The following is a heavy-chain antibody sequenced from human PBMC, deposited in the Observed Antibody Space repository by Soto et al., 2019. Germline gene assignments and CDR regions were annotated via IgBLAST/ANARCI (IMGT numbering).Heavy chain of an antibody. J-gene: IGHJ3*02. CDR3: ARIIGYYRYNDCSWSFDI. CDR2: FYPGDSTS. Sequence: GESLKISCKTSGYSFISYWVAWVRQKPGKGVEWMGTFYPGDSTSTYSPSFQGQVTISVDKSISTAYLHLSSLKASDTAMYYCARIIGYYRYNDCSWSFDIWGQGTTVTVSS. D-gene: IGHD1-1*01. CDR1: GYSFISYW. V-gene: IGHV5-51*01.